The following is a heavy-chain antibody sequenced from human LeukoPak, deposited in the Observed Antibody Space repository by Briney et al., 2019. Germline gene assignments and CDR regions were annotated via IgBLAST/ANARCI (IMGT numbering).Heavy chain of an antibody. D-gene: IGHD4-11*01. CDR1: GGSISSYY. Sequence: PSETLSLTCTVSGGSISSYYWSWVRQPPGKGLEWIGYIYYSGSTNYNPSLKSRVTISVDTSKNQFSLKPSSVTAADTAVYYCARSTTVTTWGVWFDHWGQGTLVTVSS. CDR3: ARSTTVTTWGVWFDH. V-gene: IGHV4-59*08. CDR2: IYYSGST. J-gene: IGHJ5*02.